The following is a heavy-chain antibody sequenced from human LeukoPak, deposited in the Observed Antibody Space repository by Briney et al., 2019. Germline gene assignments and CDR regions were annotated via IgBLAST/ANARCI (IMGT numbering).Heavy chain of an antibody. CDR1: GGTFSSYA. Sequence: ASVKVSCKASGGTFSSYAISWVRQAPGHGLEWMGGIIPIFGTANYAQKFQGRVTITTDESTSTAYMELSSLRSEDTAVYYCARARDIVVNWFDPWGQGTLVTVSS. D-gene: IGHD2-15*01. V-gene: IGHV1-69*05. CDR3: ARARDIVVNWFDP. J-gene: IGHJ5*02. CDR2: IIPIFGTA.